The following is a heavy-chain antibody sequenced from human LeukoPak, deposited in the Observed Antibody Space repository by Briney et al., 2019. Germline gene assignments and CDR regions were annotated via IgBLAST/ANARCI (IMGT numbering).Heavy chain of an antibody. CDR1: GFTFSTYS. CDR2: IYYSGST. CDR3: ARDTPRSSPHHYHNWFDP. Sequence: PGGSLRLSCAASGFTFSTYSMNWVRQAPGKGLEWIGSIYYSGSTYYNPSLKSRVAISADTSKNQFSLKLTSVTAADTAVYYCARDTPRSSPHHYHNWFDPWGQGTLVTVSS. J-gene: IGHJ5*02. V-gene: IGHV4-39*07. D-gene: IGHD1-14*01.